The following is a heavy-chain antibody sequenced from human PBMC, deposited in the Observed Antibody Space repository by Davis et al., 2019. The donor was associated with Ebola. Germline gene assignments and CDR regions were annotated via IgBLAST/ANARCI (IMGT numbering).Heavy chain of an antibody. J-gene: IGHJ4*02. V-gene: IGHV3-33*01. D-gene: IGHD3-16*01. CDR2: TWYDGSNK. CDR1: GFTFSTYG. CDR3: ARADAIMGYYFDY. Sequence: PGGSLRLSCVASGFTFSTYGMHWVRQAPGKGLEWVAVTWYDGSNKYHVDSVKGRFTISRDNSKNTVSLQMSSLRAEDTAIYYCARADAIMGYYFDYWGQGTLVTVSS.